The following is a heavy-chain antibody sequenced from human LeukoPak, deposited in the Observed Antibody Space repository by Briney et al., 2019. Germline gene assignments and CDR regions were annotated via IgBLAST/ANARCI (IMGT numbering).Heavy chain of an antibody. CDR3: ARGEPTTFDY. V-gene: IGHV3-74*01. CDR1: GFHFRNYW. Sequence: GGSLRLSCAASGFHFRNYWMHWVRHASRKELVWVSRINSYGSSRSHADSVEGRFTISRDNAKNTLYLQMNSLRAEDTAVYYCARGEPTTFDYWGQGTLVTVSS. CDR2: INSYGSSR. J-gene: IGHJ4*02. D-gene: IGHD1-1*01.